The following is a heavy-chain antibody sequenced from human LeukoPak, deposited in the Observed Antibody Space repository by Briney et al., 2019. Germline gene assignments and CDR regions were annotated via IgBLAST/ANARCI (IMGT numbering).Heavy chain of an antibody. V-gene: IGHV4-34*01. D-gene: IGHD3-10*01. CDR1: GGSFSNYY. CDR3: ARGPWFGESNYCDY. J-gene: IGHJ4*02. Sequence: PSETLSLTCTIYGGSFSNYYWSWIRQSPGKGLEWIGEINHGGRTNYNPSLKSRITISVDTSKNQFYLKLSSVTAADTAVYYCARGPWFGESNYCDYWGQGTLVTVSS. CDR2: INHGGRT.